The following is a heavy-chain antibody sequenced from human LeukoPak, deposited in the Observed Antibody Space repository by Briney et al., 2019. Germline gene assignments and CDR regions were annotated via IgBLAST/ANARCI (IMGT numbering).Heavy chain of an antibody. CDR2: ISSNGGST. CDR3: AREKGNGDYAPFDY. J-gene: IGHJ4*02. D-gene: IGHD4-17*01. V-gene: IGHV3-64*01. Sequence: GGSLRLSCAASGFIFSSYAMHWVRQAPGKGLEYVSAISSNGGSTYYANSVKGRFTISRDNSKNTLYLQMGSLRAEDMAVYYCAREKGNGDYAPFDYWGQGTLVTVSS. CDR1: GFIFSSYA.